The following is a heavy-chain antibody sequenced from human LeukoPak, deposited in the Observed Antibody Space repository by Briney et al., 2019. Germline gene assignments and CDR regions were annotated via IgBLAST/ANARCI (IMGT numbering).Heavy chain of an antibody. D-gene: IGHD3-22*01. CDR1: GGSFSGCY. CDR2: INHSGST. V-gene: IGHV4-34*01. J-gene: IGHJ4*02. CDR3: ARAGDSSGYSDY. Sequence: LKPSETLSLTCAVYGGSFSGCYWSWIRQPPGKGLEWIGEINHSGSTNYNPSLKSRVTISVDTSKNQFSLKLSSVTAADTAVYYCARAGDSSGYSDYWGQGTLVTVSS.